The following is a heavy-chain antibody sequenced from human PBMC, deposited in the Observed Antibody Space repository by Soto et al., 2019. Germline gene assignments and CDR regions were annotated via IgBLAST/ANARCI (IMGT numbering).Heavy chain of an antibody. CDR1: GFTVSSNY. Sequence: EVQLVESGGGLVQPGGSLRLSCAASGFTVSSNYMSWVRQAPGKGLEWVSVIYSGGSTYYADSVKGRFTISRHNSKNTLYLQMNSLRAEDTAVYYCARVLRSVVPAAIGLGPVGIDYWGQGTLVTVSS. V-gene: IGHV3-53*04. CDR2: IYSGGST. CDR3: ARVLRSVVPAAIGLGPVGIDY. D-gene: IGHD2-2*02. J-gene: IGHJ4*02.